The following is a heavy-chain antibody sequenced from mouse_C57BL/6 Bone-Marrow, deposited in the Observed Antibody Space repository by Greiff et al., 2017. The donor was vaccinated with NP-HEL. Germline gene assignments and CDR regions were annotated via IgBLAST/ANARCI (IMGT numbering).Heavy chain of an antibody. CDR2: IDPSDSET. Sequence: QVQLQQPGAELVRPGSSVKLSCKASGYTFTSYWMHWVKQRPIQGLEWIGNIDPSDSETHYNQKFKDKATLTVDKSSSTAYMQLSSLTSEDSAVYYCASRKLLYYDGSSYYFDYWGQGTTLTVSS. CDR3: ASRKLLYYDGSSYYFDY. D-gene: IGHD1-1*01. V-gene: IGHV1-52*01. CDR1: GYTFTSYW. J-gene: IGHJ2*01.